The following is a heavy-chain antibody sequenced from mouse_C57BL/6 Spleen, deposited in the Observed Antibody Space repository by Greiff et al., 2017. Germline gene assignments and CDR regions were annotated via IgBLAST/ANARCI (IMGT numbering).Heavy chain of an antibody. Sequence: QVQLQQPGAELVKPGASVKLSCKASGYTFTSYWMHWVQQRPGQGLEWMGMIHPNSGSTNYNEQFKSKATLTVDKSSRTAYMQLSSLTSEDSAVKYCARDYGSSYGAMDYWGQGTSGTVSA. J-gene: IGHJ4*01. V-gene: IGHV1-64*01. CDR3: ARDYGSSYGAMDY. CDR1: GYTFTSYW. CDR2: IHPNSGST. D-gene: IGHD1-1*01.